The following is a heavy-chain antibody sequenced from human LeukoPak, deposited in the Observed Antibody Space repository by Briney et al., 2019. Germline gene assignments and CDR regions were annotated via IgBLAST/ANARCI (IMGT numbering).Heavy chain of an antibody. D-gene: IGHD3-16*01. CDR1: GGSISGYY. V-gene: IGHV4-4*07. J-gene: IGHJ4*02. CDR3: ASLTGGNYFNY. CDR2: IYSSGST. Sequence: PSETLSLTCTVSGGSISGYYWSWIRQPAGKGLEWIGRIYSSGSTNYNPSLKSRFTMSVETSKNQFSLKLSSVTAADTAVYYCASLTGGNYFNYWGQGTLVTVSS.